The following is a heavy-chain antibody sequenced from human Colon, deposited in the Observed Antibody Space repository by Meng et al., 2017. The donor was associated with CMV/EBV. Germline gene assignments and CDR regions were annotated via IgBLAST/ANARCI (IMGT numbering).Heavy chain of an antibody. CDR2: INPNSGGT. CDR1: GYTFTGYY. D-gene: IGHD3-3*01. CDR3: AGIRFVEWGYYGMDV. V-gene: IGHV1-2*02. Sequence: ASVKVSCKASGYTFTGYYMHWVRQAPGQGLEWMGWINPNSGGTNYAQKFQGRVTMTRDTSISTAYMELSRLRSDDTAVYYCAGIRFVEWGYYGMDVWGQGTTVTVSS. J-gene: IGHJ6*02.